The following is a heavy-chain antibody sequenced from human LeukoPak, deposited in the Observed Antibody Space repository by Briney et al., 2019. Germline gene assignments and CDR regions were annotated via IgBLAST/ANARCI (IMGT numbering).Heavy chain of an antibody. J-gene: IGHJ6*02. V-gene: IGHV1-69*13. CDR1: GGTFSSYA. CDR3: ARDPVAARRASGMDV. Sequence: EASVKVSCKASGGTFSSYAISWVRQAPGQGLEWMGEIIPIFGTANYAQKFQGRVTITADESTSTAYMELSSLRSEDTAVYYCARDPVAARRASGMDVWGQGTTVTVSS. D-gene: IGHD6-6*01. CDR2: IIPIFGTA.